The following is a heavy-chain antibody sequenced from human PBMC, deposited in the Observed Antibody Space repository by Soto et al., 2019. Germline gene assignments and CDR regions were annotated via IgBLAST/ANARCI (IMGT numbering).Heavy chain of an antibody. CDR1: GYPISSGYY. V-gene: IGHV4-38-2*01. Sequence: PSETLSLTCAVSGYPISSGYYWGWIRQPPGKGLQWIGNMYHSGNAYYNPSLKSRVTISIDTSKNQFSLKLSSVTAADTAVYYCAAPAASFTFDYWGQGTLVTVSS. D-gene: IGHD2-2*01. J-gene: IGHJ4*02. CDR3: AAPAASFTFDY. CDR2: MYHSGNA.